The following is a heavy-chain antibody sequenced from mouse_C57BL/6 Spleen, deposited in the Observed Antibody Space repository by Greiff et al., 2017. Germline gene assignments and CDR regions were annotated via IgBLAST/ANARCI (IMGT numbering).Heavy chain of an antibody. V-gene: IGHV1-54*01. Sequence: QVQLQQSGAELVRPGTSVKVFFKAFGYAFSNYLIAWVKQRPGQGLEWIGVINPGSGGTNYNEKFKGKATLTADKSSSTAYMQLSSLTSEDSAVYFCARGKRSSFDCWGQGTTLTVSS. CDR3: ARGKRSSFDC. CDR1: GYAFSNYL. CDR2: INPGSGGT. J-gene: IGHJ2*01.